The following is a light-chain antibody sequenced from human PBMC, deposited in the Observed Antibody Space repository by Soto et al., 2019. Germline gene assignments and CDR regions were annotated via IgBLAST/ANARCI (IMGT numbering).Light chain of an antibody. CDR2: GAS. Sequence: VLTQSPGTLSLSPGERATLSCRASQSVRSTSLAWYQQKPGQAPRLLIYGASSRATGIPDRFSGGGSGTDFTLTISRLEPEDFAVYYCQLNGSSPPITFGQGTKVDIK. CDR3: QLNGSSPPIT. J-gene: IGKJ1*01. V-gene: IGKV3-20*01. CDR1: QSVRSTS.